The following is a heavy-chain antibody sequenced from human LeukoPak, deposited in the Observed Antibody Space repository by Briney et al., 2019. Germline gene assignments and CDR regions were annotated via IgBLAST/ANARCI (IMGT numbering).Heavy chain of an antibody. J-gene: IGHJ4*02. V-gene: IGHV3-9*01. CDR3: ARDYYENIAHSHMLPF. Sequence: GGSLRLSCAASGFTFNDFAMHWVRQTPGKGLEWVSGISWNSGSIGYADSVKGRSTISRENAKNSLYLQMNNLRAEDTAVYYCARDYYENIAHSHMLPFWGQGTLVTVSS. CDR1: GFTFNDFA. CDR2: ISWNSGSI. D-gene: IGHD1-26*01.